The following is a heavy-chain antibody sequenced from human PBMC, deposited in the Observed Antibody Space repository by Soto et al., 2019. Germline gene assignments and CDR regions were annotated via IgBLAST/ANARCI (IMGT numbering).Heavy chain of an antibody. J-gene: IGHJ6*04. CDR1: GYIFVNYG. V-gene: IGHV1-18*01. CDR2: ISPYSGNT. CDR3: TQVDNYGKPSPQDV. D-gene: IGHD5-12*01. Sequence: QVQLVQSGDEVRKPGSSVKVSCKASGYIFVNYGIAWVRQAPGQGLEWMGWISPYSGNTHYASKVQGRITMTTDTATSQADMDQRSLPSDDTALYYCTQVDNYGKPSPQDVCGEGNTVTVSS.